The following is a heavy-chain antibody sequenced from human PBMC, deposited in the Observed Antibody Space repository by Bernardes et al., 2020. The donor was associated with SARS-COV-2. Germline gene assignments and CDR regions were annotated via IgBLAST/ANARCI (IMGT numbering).Heavy chain of an antibody. CDR3: ATDYTSSSGGDWGY. CDR2: ISSRSRYI. D-gene: IGHD2-21*01. V-gene: IGHV3-21*01. CDR1: GFSFGSCS. Sequence: GGSLRLSCAASGFSFGSCSMTWVRQAPGKQLEWVSSISSRSRYIYYADSVKGRFTISRDNAQTSLYLQMNNLRADDTAVYYCATDYTSSSGGDWGYRRQGTLVTVSA. J-gene: IGHJ4*02.